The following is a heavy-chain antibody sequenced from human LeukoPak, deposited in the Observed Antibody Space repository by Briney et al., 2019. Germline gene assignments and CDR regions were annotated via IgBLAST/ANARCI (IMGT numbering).Heavy chain of an antibody. Sequence: ASVKVSCKASRYTFTSYDINWVRQATGQGLEWMGWINPNSGNTGYAQKFQGRVTMTRNTSISTAYMELSSLRSEDTAVYYCARLHIAAAGRRSNWFDPWGQGTLVTVSS. CDR2: INPNSGNT. CDR3: ARLHIAAAGRRSNWFDP. J-gene: IGHJ5*02. D-gene: IGHD6-13*01. CDR1: RYTFTSYD. V-gene: IGHV1-8*01.